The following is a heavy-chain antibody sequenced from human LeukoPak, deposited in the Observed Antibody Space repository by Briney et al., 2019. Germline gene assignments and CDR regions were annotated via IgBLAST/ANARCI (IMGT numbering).Heavy chain of an antibody. CDR3: ATSRGSWPDYFDY. CDR1: GVTFSSYG. D-gene: IGHD6-13*01. J-gene: IGHJ4*02. Sequence: GGSLTLSCAASGVTFSSYGMSWVRQPPGKGLEWVSDINGSGISTYYAASVKGGSTTSKNYSKNSLYLQMNSLRAEDTAVYYCATSRGSWPDYFDYWGQGTLVTVPS. CDR2: INGSGIST. V-gene: IGHV3-23*01.